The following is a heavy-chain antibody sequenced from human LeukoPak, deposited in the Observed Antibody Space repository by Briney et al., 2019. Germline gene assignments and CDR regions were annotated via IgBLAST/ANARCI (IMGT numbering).Heavy chain of an antibody. J-gene: IGHJ4*02. CDR1: GGSISSSNW. V-gene: IGHV4-4*02. D-gene: IGHD6-19*01. Sequence: TPSETLSLTCAVSGGSISSSNWWSWVRQPPGKGLEWIGEIYHSGSTNYNPSLKSRVTISVDKSKNQFSLKLSSVTAADTAVYYCATLLPSYSSGWTMDDYWGQGTLVTVSS. CDR3: ATLLPSYSSGWTMDDY. CDR2: IYHSGST.